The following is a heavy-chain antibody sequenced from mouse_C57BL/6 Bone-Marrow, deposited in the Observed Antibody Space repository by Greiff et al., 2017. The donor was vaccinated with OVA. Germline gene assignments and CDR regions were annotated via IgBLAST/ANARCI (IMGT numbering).Heavy chain of an antibody. CDR1: GYTFTDYY. CDR3: APNCAWCAY. V-gene: IGHV1-19*01. D-gene: IGHD4-1*01. Sequence: EVQLQQSGPVLVKPGASVKMSCKASGYTFTDYYMNWVKQSHGKSLEWIGVINPYNGGTSYNQKLKGKATLTVDKSSSTAYMELNSLTAEDSAVYYCAPNCAWCAYWGQGTPVTVSA. CDR2: INPYNGGT. J-gene: IGHJ3*01.